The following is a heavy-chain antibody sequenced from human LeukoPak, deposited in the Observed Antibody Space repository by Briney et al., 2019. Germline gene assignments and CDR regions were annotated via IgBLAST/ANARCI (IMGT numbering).Heavy chain of an antibody. V-gene: IGHV4-34*01. Sequence: SEALSLTCAVYGGSFSDHYWNWIRQPPGKGLEWIGEISHSGTTNYNASLKSRVTISVDTSKNHFSLKLNSMTAADTAVYYCARKASHFSYGLRAIDYWGQGNLVTVSS. CDR2: ISHSGTT. CDR1: GGSFSDHY. CDR3: ARKASHFSYGLRAIDY. D-gene: IGHD5-18*01. J-gene: IGHJ4*02.